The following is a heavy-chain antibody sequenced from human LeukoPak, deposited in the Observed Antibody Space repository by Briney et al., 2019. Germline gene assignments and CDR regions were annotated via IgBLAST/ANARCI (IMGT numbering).Heavy chain of an antibody. V-gene: IGHV4-59*01. Sequence: SETLSLTCTVSGSSISSYYWTWVRQPPGKGLEWIGYVYSTPITNYNPSLKCRVTISVATSKNQFSLKLSSVTAADTAMYYCARRQVQPERFDYWGQGTLVTVSS. CDR2: VYSTPIT. J-gene: IGHJ4*02. D-gene: IGHD6-13*01. CDR1: GSSISSYY. CDR3: ARRQVQPERFDY.